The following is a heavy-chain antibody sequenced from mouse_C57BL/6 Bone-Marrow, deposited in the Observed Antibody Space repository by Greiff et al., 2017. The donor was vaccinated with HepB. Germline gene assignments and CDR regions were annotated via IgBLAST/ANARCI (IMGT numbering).Heavy chain of an antibody. CDR3: VRHGAGDYGSSYGGNWYFDV. V-gene: IGHV10-1*01. J-gene: IGHJ1*03. CDR2: IRSKSNNYAT. D-gene: IGHD1-1*01. Sequence: EVNVVESGGGLVQPKGSLKLSCAASGFSFNTYAMNWVRQAPGKGLVWVARIRSKSNNYATYYADSVKDRFTISRDDSESMLYLLRNNLKTEDTAMYCSVRHGAGDYGSSYGGNWYFDVWGTETTVTVSS. CDR1: GFSFNTYA.